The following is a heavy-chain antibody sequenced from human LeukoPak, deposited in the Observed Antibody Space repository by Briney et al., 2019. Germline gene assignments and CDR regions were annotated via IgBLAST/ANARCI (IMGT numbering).Heavy chain of an antibody. CDR2: IYDSGST. Sequence: SQTLSLTCTVSGGSISSGAYYWSWIRQHPGKGLEWIGYIYDSGSTYYNPSLKSRVTISADTSKNLFSLRLNSVTAADTAVYYCARDRVAGWFDPWGQGTLVTVSS. V-gene: IGHV4-31*03. CDR3: ARDRVAGWFDP. CDR1: GGSISSGAYY. J-gene: IGHJ5*02. D-gene: IGHD3-10*01.